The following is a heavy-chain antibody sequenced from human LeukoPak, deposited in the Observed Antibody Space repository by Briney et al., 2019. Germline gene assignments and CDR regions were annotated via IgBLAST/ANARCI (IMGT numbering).Heavy chain of an antibody. CDR3: ARHLYYDTSGSGFDY. Sequence: PSETLSLTCTVSGGSISSYYWSWIRQPPGKGLEWIGYIYYSGSTNYNPSLKSRVTISVDKSKNQFSLKLSSVTAADAAVYYCARHLYYDTSGSGFDYWGQGTLVTVSS. CDR1: GGSISSYY. V-gene: IGHV4-59*08. J-gene: IGHJ4*02. CDR2: IYYSGST. D-gene: IGHD3-22*01.